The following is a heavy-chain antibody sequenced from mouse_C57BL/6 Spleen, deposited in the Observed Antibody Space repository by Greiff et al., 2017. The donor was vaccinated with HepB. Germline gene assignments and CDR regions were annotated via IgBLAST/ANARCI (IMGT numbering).Heavy chain of an antibody. CDR1: GFSLTSYG. D-gene: IGHD2-4*01. CDR3: AKVNYDYGEAWFAY. Sequence: VKLVESGPGLVAPSQSLSITCTVSGFSLTSYGVSWVRQPPGKGLEWLGVIWGDGSTNYHSALISRLSISKDNSKSQVFLKLNSLQTDDTATYYCAKVNYDYGEAWFAYWGQGTLVTVSA. J-gene: IGHJ3*01. V-gene: IGHV2-3*01. CDR2: IWGDGST.